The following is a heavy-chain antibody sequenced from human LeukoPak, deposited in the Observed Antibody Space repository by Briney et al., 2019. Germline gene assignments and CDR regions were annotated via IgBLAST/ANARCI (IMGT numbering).Heavy chain of an antibody. CDR1: GFTFSSYS. J-gene: IGHJ4*02. CDR3: ARALHGRYCSSASCYRGGPFDF. D-gene: IGHD2-2*02. CDR2: ITSDSSDI. Sequence: GGSLRLSCAASGFTFSSYSMNWVRRAPGKGLEWLSSITSDSSDIHYADSLKGRFTISRDNAKNSLYLQMNSLRAEDTAVYYCARALHGRYCSSASCYRGGPFDFWGQGTLVTVSS. V-gene: IGHV3-21*01.